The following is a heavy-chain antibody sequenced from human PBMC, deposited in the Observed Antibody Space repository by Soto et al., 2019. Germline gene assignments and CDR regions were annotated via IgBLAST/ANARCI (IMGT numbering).Heavy chain of an antibody. Sequence: KTSETLSLTCTVSGGSISSGDYYWNWIRQPPGKGLEWIGYIYYSGSTYYNPSLKSRVTISVDTSKNQFSLKLSSVTAADTAVYFCARAGAAYFYYYGVDVWGQGTTVTVSS. J-gene: IGHJ6*02. CDR2: IYYSGST. V-gene: IGHV4-30-4*01. CDR1: GGSISSGDYY. D-gene: IGHD6-13*01. CDR3: ARAGAAYFYYYGVDV.